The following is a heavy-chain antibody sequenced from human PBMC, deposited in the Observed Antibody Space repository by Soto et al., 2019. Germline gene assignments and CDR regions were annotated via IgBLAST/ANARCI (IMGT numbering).Heavy chain of an antibody. J-gene: IGHJ5*02. CDR2: ISARGDRT. CDR1: GFTFSSYA. V-gene: IGHV3-23*01. CDR3: APPPEVTMIGIVISSYTIA. Sequence: EVQVLESGGGLVHPGGSLRLSCEASGFTFSSYAMSWVRQAPGKGLDWVSGISARGDRTYYADSVKGRFTISRDNSKNTLYLQMSSLRAEDTAVYYCAPPPEVTMIGIVISSYTIAWGQGTLVTVSS. D-gene: IGHD3-3*01.